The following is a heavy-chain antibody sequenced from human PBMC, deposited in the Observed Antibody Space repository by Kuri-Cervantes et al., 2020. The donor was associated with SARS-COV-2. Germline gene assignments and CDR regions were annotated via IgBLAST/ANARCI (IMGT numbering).Heavy chain of an antibody. CDR1: GYSFTSYW. J-gene: IGHJ4*02. Sequence: GGSLRLSCKGSGYSFTSYWIGWVRQVPGKGLEYVSAISSNGGSTYYADSVKGRFTISRDNSKNTLYLQMGSLRAEDMAVYYCARSATGYYDFWSGYSDYWGQGTLVTVSS. D-gene: IGHD3-3*01. CDR3: ARSATGYYDFWSGYSDY. V-gene: IGHV3-64*02. CDR2: ISSNGGST.